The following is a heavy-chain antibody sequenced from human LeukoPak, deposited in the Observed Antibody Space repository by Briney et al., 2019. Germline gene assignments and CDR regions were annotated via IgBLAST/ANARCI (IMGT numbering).Heavy chain of an antibody. CDR2: TYYRSKWYN. CDR1: GDSVSRNTAG. Sequence: SQTLSLTCAISGDSVSRNTAGWNWIRQSPSRGLEWLGRTYYRSKWYNDYAVSVKSRITINPDTSKNQFSLQLNSVTPEDTAVYYCARPGDSSSPWIFDYWGQGTLVTVSS. V-gene: IGHV6-1*01. D-gene: IGHD6-6*01. CDR3: ARPGDSSSPWIFDY. J-gene: IGHJ4*02.